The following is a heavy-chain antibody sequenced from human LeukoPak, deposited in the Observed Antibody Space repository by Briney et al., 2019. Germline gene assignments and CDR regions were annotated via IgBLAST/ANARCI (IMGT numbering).Heavy chain of an antibody. V-gene: IGHV1-2*02. D-gene: IGHD5-18*01. J-gene: IGHJ6*03. Sequence: GASVKVSCKASGYTFTDYYLHWVRQAPGQGLEWMGWINLNSGGTNSAQKFQGRVAMTRDTSISTAYMELSRLRSDDTAVYYCARGLTMGVDNTAMVNRDYYYYYMDVWGKGTTVTVSS. CDR3: ARGLTMGVDNTAMVNRDYYYYYMDV. CDR2: INLNSGGT. CDR1: GYTFTDYY.